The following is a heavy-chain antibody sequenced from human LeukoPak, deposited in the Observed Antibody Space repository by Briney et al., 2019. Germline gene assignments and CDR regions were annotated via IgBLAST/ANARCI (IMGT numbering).Heavy chain of an antibody. CDR2: IKQDGSEK. Sequence: PGGSLRLSCAASGFTFSSYWMSWFRQAPGKGLEWVANIKQDGSEKYYVDSVKGRFTISRDNAKNSLYLQMNSLRAEDTAVYYCARRDIPELLWFGEEGWYFDYWGQGTLVTVSS. D-gene: IGHD3-10*01. CDR3: ARRDIPELLWFGEEGWYFDY. J-gene: IGHJ4*02. V-gene: IGHV3-7*01. CDR1: GFTFSSYW.